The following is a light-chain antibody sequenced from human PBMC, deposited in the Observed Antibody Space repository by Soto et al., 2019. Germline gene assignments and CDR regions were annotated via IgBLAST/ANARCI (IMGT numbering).Light chain of an antibody. J-gene: IGLJ2*01. CDR3: GTWDSSLNAVV. CDR2: QNN. V-gene: IGLV1-51*02. CDR1: RSNLGDNY. Sequence: QSVLKQPPSVSAAPGQSVTISCSGSRSNLGDNYLSWYQQFPGMAPKLLIFQNNKRPSGIPDRFSGSKSGTSATLDITGLQTGDEAEYYCGTWDSSLNAVVFGGGTKLTVL.